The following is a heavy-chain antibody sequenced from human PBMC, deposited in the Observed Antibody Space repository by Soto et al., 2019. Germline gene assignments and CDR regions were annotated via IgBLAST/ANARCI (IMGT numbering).Heavy chain of an antibody. D-gene: IGHD6-6*01. Sequence: RLSCAASGFTFDDYAMHWVRQAPGKGLEWVSGISWNSGSIGDADSVKGRFTISRDNAKNSLYLQMNSLRAEDTALYYCAKAKGYSSSSYYFDYWGQGTLVTVSS. CDR2: ISWNSGSI. J-gene: IGHJ4*02. CDR3: AKAKGYSSSSYYFDY. V-gene: IGHV3-9*01. CDR1: GFTFDDYA.